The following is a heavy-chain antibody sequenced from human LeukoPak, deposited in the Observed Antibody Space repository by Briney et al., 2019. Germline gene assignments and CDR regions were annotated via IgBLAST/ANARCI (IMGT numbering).Heavy chain of an antibody. CDR1: GFTVSSNY. D-gene: IGHD2-15*01. Sequence: GGSLRLSCAASGFTVSSNYMSWVRQAPVKGLEWVSVIYSGGSTYYADSVKGRFTISRDNSKNTLYLQMNSLRAEDTAVYYCARENALHCSGGSCYLIGYYGIDVWGQGTTVTVSS. CDR3: ARENALHCSGGSCYLIGYYGIDV. CDR2: IYSGGST. V-gene: IGHV3-53*01. J-gene: IGHJ6*02.